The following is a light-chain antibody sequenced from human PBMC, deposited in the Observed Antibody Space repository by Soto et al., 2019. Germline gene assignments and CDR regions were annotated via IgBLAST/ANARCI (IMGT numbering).Light chain of an antibody. J-gene: IGKJ1*01. CDR3: QHSTTWT. Sequence: DIQMTQSPSSLSASVGDRVTITCRASQGISTYLNWYQQKPGKAPKLLIYDASSLQSGVPSRFSGSGSETDFTLTISSLQPEDFATYSCQHSTTWTFGQGTKVDI. CDR1: QGISTY. CDR2: DAS. V-gene: IGKV1-39*01.